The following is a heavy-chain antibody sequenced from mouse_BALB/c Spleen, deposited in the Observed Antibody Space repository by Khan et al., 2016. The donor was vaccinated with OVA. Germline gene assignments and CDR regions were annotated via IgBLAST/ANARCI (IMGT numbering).Heavy chain of an antibody. CDR3: ARGGNYYGISSWFAY. J-gene: IGHJ3*01. Sequence: VRLQQSGPELVKPGASVKIPCKASGYTFNDYNMDWVKQSHGKSLEWIGGINPNNAYTIYNQKFKGKATLTVDKSSSTAYMELRSLTSEDTAGYYCARGGNYYGISSWFAYWGQGTLVTVSA. CDR1: GYTFNDYN. CDR2: INPNNAYT. D-gene: IGHD1-1*01. V-gene: IGHV1-18*01.